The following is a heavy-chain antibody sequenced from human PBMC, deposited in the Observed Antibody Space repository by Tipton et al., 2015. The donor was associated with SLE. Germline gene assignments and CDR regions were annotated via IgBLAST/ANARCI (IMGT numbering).Heavy chain of an antibody. Sequence: TLSLTCIVSGASISSRAYYWGCIRQSPGKGLEWIGSVYDSGITYYNPSLKSRVTISVDTSKNQFSLKLSSVTAADTAVYYCARQPPYDQDFDYWGQGTLVTVSS. CDR2: VYDSGIT. J-gene: IGHJ4*02. CDR3: ARQPPYDQDFDY. CDR1: GASISSRAYY. D-gene: IGHD3-22*01. V-gene: IGHV4-39*07.